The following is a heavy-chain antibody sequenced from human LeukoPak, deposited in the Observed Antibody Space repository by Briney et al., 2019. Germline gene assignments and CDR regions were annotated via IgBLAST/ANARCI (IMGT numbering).Heavy chain of an antibody. CDR2: INPSGGST. Sequence: ASVKVSCKASGYTFTSYYMHWVRQAPGQGLEWMGIINPSGGSTSYAQKFQGRVTITRDMSTSTVYMELSSLRSEDTAVYYCARVGSEGDYYGAYYFDYWGQGTLVTVSS. V-gene: IGHV1-46*01. D-gene: IGHD2-21*02. J-gene: IGHJ4*02. CDR3: ARVGSEGDYYGAYYFDY. CDR1: GYTFTSYY.